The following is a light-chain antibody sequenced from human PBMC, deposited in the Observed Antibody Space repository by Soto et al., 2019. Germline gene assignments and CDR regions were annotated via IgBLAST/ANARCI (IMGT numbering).Light chain of an antibody. Sequence: EVVMTQSPATLSVSPGERATLSCRASQSINNNLAWYQQKPGQAHRLLIYGASTRATAFPARFSGSGSGTEFTLTIASLQSEDFAVYYCQQYNKRLITFGQGTRLEIK. CDR1: QSINNN. CDR3: QQYNKRLIT. CDR2: GAS. V-gene: IGKV3-15*01. J-gene: IGKJ5*01.